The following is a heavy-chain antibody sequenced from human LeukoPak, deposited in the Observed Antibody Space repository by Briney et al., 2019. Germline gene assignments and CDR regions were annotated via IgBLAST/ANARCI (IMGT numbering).Heavy chain of an antibody. V-gene: IGHV3-64D*09. J-gene: IGHJ4*02. D-gene: IGHD3-10*01. CDR1: GFTFSSYA. CDR3: SGFLAFDY. CDR2: ISSNGDST. Sequence: GGSLRLSCSASGFTFSSYAMHWVRQAPGKGLEYVSVISSNGDSTYYADSVKGRFTISRDNSKNTLYLQMSSLRSEDTVVYYCSGFLAFDYWGQGTLVTVSS.